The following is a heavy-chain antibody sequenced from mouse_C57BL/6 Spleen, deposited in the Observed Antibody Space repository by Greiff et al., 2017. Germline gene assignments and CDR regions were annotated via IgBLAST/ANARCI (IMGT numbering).Heavy chain of an antibody. Sequence: QVQLKQPGAELVKPGASVKLSCKASGYTFTSYWMHWVKQRPGRGLEWIGRIAPNSGGTKYNEKFKSKATLTVDKPSSTAYMQHSSLTSDDAAVYYCARSTVVAYYFDDWGKGTTLTVSS. J-gene: IGHJ2*01. CDR1: GYTFTSYW. V-gene: IGHV1-72*01. CDR2: IAPNSGGT. CDR3: ARSTVVAYYFDD. D-gene: IGHD1-1*01.